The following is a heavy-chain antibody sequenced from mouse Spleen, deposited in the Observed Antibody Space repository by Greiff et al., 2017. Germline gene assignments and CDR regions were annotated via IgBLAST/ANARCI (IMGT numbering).Heavy chain of an antibody. Sequence: EVMLVESEGGLVQPGRSMKLSCTASGFTFSDYYMAWVRQVPEKGLEWVANINYDGSSTYYLDSLKSRFIISRDNAKNILYLQMSSLKSEDTATYYCARGDWYYGSSSYWYFDVWGTGTTVTVSS. D-gene: IGHD1-1*01. CDR3: ARGDWYYGSSSYWYFDV. CDR1: GFTFSDYY. J-gene: IGHJ1*03. V-gene: IGHV5-16*01. CDR2: INYDGSST.